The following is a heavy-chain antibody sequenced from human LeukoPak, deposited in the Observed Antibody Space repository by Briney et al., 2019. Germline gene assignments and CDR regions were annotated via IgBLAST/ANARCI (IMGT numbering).Heavy chain of an antibody. CDR1: GFTFSSYS. CDR3: ARDGTGHFDY. V-gene: IGHV3-48*01. J-gene: IGHJ4*02. CDR2: ITSSSSTI. Sequence: GGSPRLSCAASGFTFSSYSMNWVRQAPGKGLEWVSHITSSSSTIYYADSVKGRFTISRDNAKNSLYLQMDSLRAEDTAVFYCARDGTGHFDYWGQGTLVTVSS.